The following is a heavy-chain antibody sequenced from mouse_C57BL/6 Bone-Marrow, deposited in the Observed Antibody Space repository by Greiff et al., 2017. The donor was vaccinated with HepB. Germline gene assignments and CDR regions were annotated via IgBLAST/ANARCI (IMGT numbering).Heavy chain of an antibody. CDR2: ISYDGSN. CDR3: ARGGVYYGSSFDY. CDR1: GYSITSGYY. D-gene: IGHD1-1*01. V-gene: IGHV3-6*01. Sequence: VQLQQSGPGLVKPSQSLSLTCSVTGYSITSGYYWNWIRQFPGNKLEWMGYISYDGSNNYNPSLKNRISITRDTSKNQCFLKLNSVTTEDTATYYCARGGVYYGSSFDYWGQGTTLTVSS. J-gene: IGHJ2*01.